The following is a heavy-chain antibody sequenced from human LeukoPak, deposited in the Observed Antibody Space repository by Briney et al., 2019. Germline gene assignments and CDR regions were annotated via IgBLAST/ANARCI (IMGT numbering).Heavy chain of an antibody. Sequence: PSETLSLTCTVSGGSISSSSYYWSWIRQHPGKGLEWIGYIYYSGSTYYNPSLKSRVTISVDTSKNQFSLKLSSVTAADTAVYYCARVMIVVVTFDYWGQGTLVTVSS. D-gene: IGHD3-22*01. CDR3: ARVMIVVVTFDY. J-gene: IGHJ4*02. V-gene: IGHV4-31*03. CDR1: GGSISSSSYY. CDR2: IYYSGST.